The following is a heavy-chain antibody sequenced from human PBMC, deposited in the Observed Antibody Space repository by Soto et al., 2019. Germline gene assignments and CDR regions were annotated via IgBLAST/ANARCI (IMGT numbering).Heavy chain of an antibody. CDR3: VIDLHRFSSWYAYLDS. Sequence: ASVKVSCKASGYAFDNYGISWVRQAPGQGPEGMGWISNYNGNTNYAQNFLGRVTLTTDRSTSTAHMELRSLRSDDTAVYYCVIDLHRFSSWYAYLDSWGQGTRVTVS. J-gene: IGHJ4*02. V-gene: IGHV1-18*01. CDR2: ISNYNGNT. CDR1: GYAFDNYG. D-gene: IGHD6-13*01.